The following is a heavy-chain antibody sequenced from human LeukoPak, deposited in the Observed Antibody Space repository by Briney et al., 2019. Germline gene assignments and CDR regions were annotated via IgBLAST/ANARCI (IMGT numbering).Heavy chain of an antibody. J-gene: IGHJ4*02. CDR1: GYTFTSYY. CDR3: AREGITIFGVVITEYYFDY. CDR2: INPSGGST. V-gene: IGHV1-46*01. D-gene: IGHD3-3*01. Sequence: ASVKVSYKASGYTFTSYYMHWVRQAPGQGLEWMGIINPSGGSTSYAQKFQGRVTMTRDTSTSTVYMELSSLRSEDTAVYYCAREGITIFGVVITEYYFDYWGQGTLVTVSS.